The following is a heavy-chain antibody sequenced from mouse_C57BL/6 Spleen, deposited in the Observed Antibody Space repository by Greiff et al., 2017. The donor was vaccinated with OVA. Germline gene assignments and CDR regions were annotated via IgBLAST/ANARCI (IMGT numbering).Heavy chain of an antibody. D-gene: IGHD1-1*01. J-gene: IGHJ4*01. Sequence: QVQLKESGPGILQSSQTLSLTCSFSGFSLSTSGMGVSWIRQPSGKGLEWLAHIYWDDDKRYNPSLKSRLTISKDTSRNQVFLKITSVDTADTATYYCARRGGPLRGDYAMDYWGQGTSVTVSS. CDR2: IYWDDDK. V-gene: IGHV8-12*01. CDR3: ARRGGPLRGDYAMDY. CDR1: GFSLSTSGMG.